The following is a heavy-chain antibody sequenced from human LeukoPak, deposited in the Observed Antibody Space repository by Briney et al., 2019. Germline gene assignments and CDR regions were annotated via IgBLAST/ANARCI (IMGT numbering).Heavy chain of an antibody. Sequence: PGGSLRLSCAVSGFTFSSYSMNWVRQAPGKGLEWVSSISSSSSYIYYADSVKGRFTISRDNAKNSLYLQMNSLRAEDTAVYYCARYYYDSSGLAGAIDYWGQGTLVTVSS. J-gene: IGHJ4*02. CDR2: ISSSSSYI. D-gene: IGHD3-22*01. V-gene: IGHV3-21*01. CDR3: ARYYYDSSGLAGAIDY. CDR1: GFTFSSYS.